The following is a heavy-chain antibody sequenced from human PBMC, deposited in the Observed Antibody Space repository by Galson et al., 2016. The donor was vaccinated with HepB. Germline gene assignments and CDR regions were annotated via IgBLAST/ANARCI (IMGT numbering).Heavy chain of an antibody. CDR2: IYDTGST. Sequence: LVKPTQTLSLTCTVSGGSISSYYWSWIRQPPGKGLEWIGYIYDTGSTIYNPSLKSRVTISVDTSKNQFSLNLRSVTAADTAVYYCARDKGVAAAGRGNFDYWGQGTLVTVSS. D-gene: IGHD6-25*01. J-gene: IGHJ4*02. V-gene: IGHV4-59*01. CDR3: ARDKGVAAAGRGNFDY. CDR1: GGSISSYY.